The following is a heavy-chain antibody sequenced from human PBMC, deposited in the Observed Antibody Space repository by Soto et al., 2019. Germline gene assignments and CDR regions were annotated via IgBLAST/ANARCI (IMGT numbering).Heavy chain of an antibody. CDR3: ARGRIEGDAFDI. J-gene: IGHJ3*02. CDR2: MNPNSGNT. Sequence: ASVKGSRKASGYTFTSYDINWVRQATGQGLEWMGWMNPNSGNTGYAQKFQGRVTMTRNTSISTAYMELSSLRSEDTAVYYCARGRIEGDAFDIWGQGTMVTVSS. V-gene: IGHV1-8*01. CDR1: GYTFTSYD.